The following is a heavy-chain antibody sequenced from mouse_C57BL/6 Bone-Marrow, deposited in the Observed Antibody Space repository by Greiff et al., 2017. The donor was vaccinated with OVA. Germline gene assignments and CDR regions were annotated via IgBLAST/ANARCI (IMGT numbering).Heavy chain of an antibody. CDR1: GYAFSSSW. Sequence: QVQLQQSGPELVKPGASVKISCTASGYAFSSSWLNWVKQRPGKGLEWIGRIYPGDGDTNYNGKFKGKATLTADKSSSTAYMQLSSLTSEDSAVYFCVRYGSSYLFDYWGQGTTLTVSS. D-gene: IGHD1-1*01. V-gene: IGHV1-82*01. J-gene: IGHJ2*01. CDR3: VRYGSSYLFDY. CDR2: IYPGDGDT.